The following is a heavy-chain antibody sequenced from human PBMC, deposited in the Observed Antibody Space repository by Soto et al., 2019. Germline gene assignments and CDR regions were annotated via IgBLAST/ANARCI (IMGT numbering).Heavy chain of an antibody. V-gene: IGHV4-31*03. CDR3: SRDRLTFGGVSLGGSFDI. D-gene: IGHD3-16*01. J-gene: IGHJ3*02. CDR2: IFYSGRT. Sequence: QVQLQESGPGLVKPSQTLSLTCTLFGGSIRSGCYYWSWSCQPPGKGLAWIGYIFYSGRTYYNPSRKSRVTISIDPSKNTFSLTLSPVSAADTAVYDCSRDRLTFGGVSLGGSFDIWGQGTMVTVSS. CDR1: GGSIRSGCYY.